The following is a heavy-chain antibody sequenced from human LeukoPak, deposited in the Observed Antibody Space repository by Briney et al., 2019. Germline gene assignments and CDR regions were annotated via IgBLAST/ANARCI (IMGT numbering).Heavy chain of an antibody. V-gene: IGHV1-69*05. CDR3: ARGELGDRGGFSFFDY. D-gene: IGHD3-10*01. Sequence: SVKVSCKAPRGTFDSYGISWVRQAPGQGLGWMGGVMTIFGRVKYGQKFQGRATITTDASKSTAYMELSSQTPEDTGVYYCARGELGDRGGFSFFDYWGQGTLVTVSS. CDR2: VMTIFGRV. J-gene: IGHJ4*02. CDR1: RGTFDSYG.